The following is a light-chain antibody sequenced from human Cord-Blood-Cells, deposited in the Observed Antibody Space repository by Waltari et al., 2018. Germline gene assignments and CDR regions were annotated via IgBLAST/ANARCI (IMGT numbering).Light chain of an antibody. CDR1: QSVSSSY. CDR2: GAS. Sequence: DIVLTQSPGTLSLSPGERATRPCRASQSVSSSYLAWYQQKPGQAPMPLIYGASSRATGIPDRFSGRGSGTDFTLTISRLEPEDFAVYYSQQYGSSPRTFGQGTKVEIK. V-gene: IGKV3-20*01. CDR3: QQYGSSPRT. J-gene: IGKJ1*01.